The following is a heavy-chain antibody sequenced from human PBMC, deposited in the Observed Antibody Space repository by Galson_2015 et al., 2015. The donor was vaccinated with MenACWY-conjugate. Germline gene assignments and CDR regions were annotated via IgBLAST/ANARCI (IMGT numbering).Heavy chain of an antibody. CDR1: GFTFRNYW. CDR2: IKKDGSEK. V-gene: IGHV3-7*05. Sequence: SLRLSCAVSGFTFRNYWMTWVRQAPGKGLEWVASIKKDGSEKYYVDSVKGRFTISRDNTKNSMYLEMNSLRAEDTAVYYCARGHFGLDGWGQGAPVTASS. CDR3: ARGHFGLDG. J-gene: IGHJ6*02.